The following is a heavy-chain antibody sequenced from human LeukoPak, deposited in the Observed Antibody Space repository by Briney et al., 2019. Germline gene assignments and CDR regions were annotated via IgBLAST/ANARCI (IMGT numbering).Heavy chain of an antibody. Sequence: PGGSLRLSCAASGFIFRKYAMHWVRQAPGKGLEWVAVISYDGSDKFYADPVKGRFTISRDNSKNTLYLQMSSLRAEDTAVYYCAKDPPVEMATISVRVGFDYWGQGTLVTVSS. CDR1: GFIFRKYA. D-gene: IGHD5-24*01. CDR3: AKDPPVEMATISVRVGFDY. J-gene: IGHJ4*02. V-gene: IGHV3-30-3*02. CDR2: ISYDGSDK.